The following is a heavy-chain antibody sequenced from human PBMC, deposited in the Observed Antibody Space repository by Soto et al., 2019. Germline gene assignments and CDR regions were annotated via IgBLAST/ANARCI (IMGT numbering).Heavy chain of an antibody. V-gene: IGHV3-23*01. Sequence: PGGSLRLSCAASGFTFSSYAMSWVRQAPGKGLEWVSAISGSGGSTYYADSVKGRFTISRDNSKNTLYLQMNSLRAEDTAAYYCAKEGSVRGVPFDAFDIWGQGTMVTVSS. D-gene: IGHD3-10*01. J-gene: IGHJ3*02. CDR1: GFTFSSYA. CDR3: AKEGSVRGVPFDAFDI. CDR2: ISGSGGST.